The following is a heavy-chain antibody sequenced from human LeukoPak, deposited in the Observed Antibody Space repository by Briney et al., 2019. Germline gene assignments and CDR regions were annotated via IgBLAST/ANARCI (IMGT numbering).Heavy chain of an antibody. CDR1: GFTFSSYW. Sequence: GGSLRLSCAASGFTFSSYWMHWARQAPGKGLVWVSRINTDGSSTYYADSVKGRFTISRDNAKNTLYLQMNSLRAEDTVVYYCVRGARGMYYFDYWGQGTLVTVSS. CDR3: VRGARGMYYFDY. V-gene: IGHV3-74*01. J-gene: IGHJ4*02. CDR2: INTDGSST. D-gene: IGHD3-16*01.